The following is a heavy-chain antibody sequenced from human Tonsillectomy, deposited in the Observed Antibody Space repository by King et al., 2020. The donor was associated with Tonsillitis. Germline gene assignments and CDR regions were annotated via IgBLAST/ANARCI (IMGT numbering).Heavy chain of an antibody. D-gene: IGHD4-11*01. CDR2: IYYSGST. J-gene: IGHJ6*02. Sequence: HVQLQESGPGLVKPSQTLSLTCTVSGGSISSGDYYWTWIRQPPGKGLEWIGYIYYSGSTYYTPSLKSRATISVDTSKNQFSLKLSSVTAADTAVYFCARDAGGGLTGTTVTTTYYYYGMDVWGQGTTVTVSS. CDR3: ARDAGGGLTGTTVTTTYYYYGMDV. V-gene: IGHV4-30-4*01. CDR1: GGSISSGDYY.